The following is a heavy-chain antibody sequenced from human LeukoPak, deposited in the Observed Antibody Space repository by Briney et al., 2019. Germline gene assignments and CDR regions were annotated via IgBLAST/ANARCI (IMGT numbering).Heavy chain of an antibody. CDR3: ARCPFWSGYYPGYYYMDV. CDR1: GCSISSYY. V-gene: IGHV4-4*07. J-gene: IGHJ6*03. D-gene: IGHD3-3*01. Sequence: SETLSLTCTVSGCSISSYYWSGIRQPGGKGVEGMGRIYTTGSTNYKPCLKTPAPMSVDTSKSQFTLKLSSVTAGDTAVYYCARCPFWSGYYPGYYYMDVSGKGSTVTASS. CDR2: IYTTGST.